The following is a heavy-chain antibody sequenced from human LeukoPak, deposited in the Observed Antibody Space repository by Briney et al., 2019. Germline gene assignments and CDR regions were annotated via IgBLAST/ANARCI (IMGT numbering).Heavy chain of an antibody. Sequence: GASVKVSCKASGYTFTSYGISWVRQAPGQGLEWMGWISAYNGNTNYAQKLQGRVTMTTDTSTSTAYMELRSLRSEDTAVYYCATGPIAVAVWSPNYWGQGTLVTVSS. CDR1: GYTFTSYG. J-gene: IGHJ4*02. CDR3: ATGPIAVAVWSPNY. CDR2: ISAYNGNT. D-gene: IGHD6-19*01. V-gene: IGHV1-18*01.